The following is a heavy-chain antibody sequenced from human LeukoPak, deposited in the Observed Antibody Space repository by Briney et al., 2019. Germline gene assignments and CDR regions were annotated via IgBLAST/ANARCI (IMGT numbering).Heavy chain of an antibody. CDR1: GYTFTSYY. V-gene: IGHV1-46*01. Sequence: ASVKVSCKASGYTFTSYYMHWVRQAPGQGLEWMGIINPSGGSTSYAQKFQGRVTMTRDTSTSTVYMELSSLRSEDTAVYYCARVKPNYYDSSAYGTFDIWGQGTMGTVSS. D-gene: IGHD3-22*01. CDR2: INPSGGST. CDR3: ARVKPNYYDSSAYGTFDI. J-gene: IGHJ3*02.